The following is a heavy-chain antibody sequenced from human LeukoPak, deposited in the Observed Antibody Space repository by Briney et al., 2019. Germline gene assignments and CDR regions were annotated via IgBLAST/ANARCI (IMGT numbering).Heavy chain of an antibody. V-gene: IGHV4-59*01. Sequence: SETLSLTCAVYGGSFSGYYWSWIRQPPGKGLEWIGYIYYSGTTNSNPSLKSRVTMSVDTSKNQFSLKLRSVTAADTAVYYCARDLVGSSGYYAGFDNWGQGTLVTVSS. J-gene: IGHJ4*02. D-gene: IGHD3-22*01. CDR1: GGSFSGYY. CDR3: ARDLVGSSGYYAGFDN. CDR2: IYYSGTT.